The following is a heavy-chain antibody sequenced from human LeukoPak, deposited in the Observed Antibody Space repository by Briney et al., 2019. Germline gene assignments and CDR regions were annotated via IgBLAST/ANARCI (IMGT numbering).Heavy chain of an antibody. CDR2: IDYSGST. CDR1: GGSISSYF. V-gene: IGHV4-59*08. Sequence: SETLSLTCTVSGGSISSYFWSWIRQPPGEGLEWIGYIDYSGSTNYNPSLKSRVTISVDTSKNQFSLKLSSVTAADTAVYFCARSSFGRPDVWGQGTTVTVSS. CDR3: ARSSFGRPDV. J-gene: IGHJ6*02. D-gene: IGHD3-16*01.